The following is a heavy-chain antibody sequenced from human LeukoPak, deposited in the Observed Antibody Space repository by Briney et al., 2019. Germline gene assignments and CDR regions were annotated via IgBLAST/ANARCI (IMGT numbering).Heavy chain of an antibody. Sequence: GGSLGLSCVASGFNFSDYYVNWIRQSPGKGLEWISYMSSRSGIIYYADSVKGRFIISRDNAKNSLYLQMNSLRAEDTAMYYCAIGATTAASWGQGTLVTVSS. D-gene: IGHD5-12*01. CDR2: MSSRSGII. CDR3: AIGATTAAS. V-gene: IGHV3-11*04. J-gene: IGHJ4*02. CDR1: GFNFSDYY.